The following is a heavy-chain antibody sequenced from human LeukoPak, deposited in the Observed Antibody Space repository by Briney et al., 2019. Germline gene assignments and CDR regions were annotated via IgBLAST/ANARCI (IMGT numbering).Heavy chain of an antibody. J-gene: IGHJ4*02. Sequence: GGSLRLSCAASGFTFSSYEMNWVRQAPGKGLEWVSYISSSGSTIYYADSVKGRFTISRDNAKNALYLQMNSLRVEDTAVYYCARDGRCGGDCYASWGQGTLVTVSS. CDR1: GFTFSSYE. V-gene: IGHV3-48*03. CDR2: ISSSGSTI. D-gene: IGHD2-21*02. CDR3: ARDGRCGGDCYAS.